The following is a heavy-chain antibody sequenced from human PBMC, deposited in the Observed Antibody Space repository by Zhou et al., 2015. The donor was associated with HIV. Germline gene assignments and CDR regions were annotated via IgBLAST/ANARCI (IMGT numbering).Heavy chain of an antibody. CDR1: GGTFSSYA. CDR2: MNPNSGNT. V-gene: IGHV1-8*02. J-gene: IGHJ4*02. CDR3: ARGLYGSGSYYVFDY. D-gene: IGHD3-10*01. Sequence: QLVQPGSEWGEPGSSVKVSCKASGGTFSSYAINWVRQATGQGLEWMGWMNPNSGNTGYAQKFQGRVTMTRNTSISTAYMELSSLRSEDTAVYYCARGLYGSGSYYVFDYWGQGTLGHRLL.